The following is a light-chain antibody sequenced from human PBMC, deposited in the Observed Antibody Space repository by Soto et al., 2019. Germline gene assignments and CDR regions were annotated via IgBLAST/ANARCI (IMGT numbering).Light chain of an antibody. Sequence: EIVLTQSPGTLSLSPGERATLSCRASESVSTSYLAWYQQKPGQAHRLLIYGASSRATGIPDRFSGSGSGTDFTLTISRLEPEDFAVYYCQQYGSSTLTFGQGTKVDIK. CDR2: GAS. J-gene: IGKJ1*01. CDR3: QQYGSSTLT. V-gene: IGKV3-20*01. CDR1: ESVSTSY.